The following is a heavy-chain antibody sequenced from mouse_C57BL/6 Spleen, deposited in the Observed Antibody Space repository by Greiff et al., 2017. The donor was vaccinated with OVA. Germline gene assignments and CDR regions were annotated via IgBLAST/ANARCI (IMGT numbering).Heavy chain of an antibody. CDR2: IDPETGGT. D-gene: IGHD2-14*01. CDR1: GYTFTDYE. V-gene: IGHV1-15*01. CDR3: TRRYSYYCDY. Sequence: QVQLKQSGAELVRPGASVTLSCKASGYTFTDYEMHWVKQTPVHGLEWIGAIDPETGGTAYNQKFKGKAILTADKSSSTAYMELRSLTSEDSAVYYCTRRYSYYCDYWGQGTTLTVSS. J-gene: IGHJ2*01.